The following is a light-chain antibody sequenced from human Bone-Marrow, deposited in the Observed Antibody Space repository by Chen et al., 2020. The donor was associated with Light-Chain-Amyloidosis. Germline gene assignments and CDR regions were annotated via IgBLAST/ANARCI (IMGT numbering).Light chain of an antibody. CDR2: DDS. CDR1: NIGSTS. CDR3: QVWDRSSDRPV. Sequence: SYVLTQPYSVSVAPGHTATIACGGNNIGSTSVNWYQQTPGQAPLLVVYDDSDRPSGIPERLSGSNSGNTATLTISRVEAGDEADYYCQVWDRSSDRPVFGGGTKLTVL. V-gene: IGLV3-21*02. J-gene: IGLJ3*02.